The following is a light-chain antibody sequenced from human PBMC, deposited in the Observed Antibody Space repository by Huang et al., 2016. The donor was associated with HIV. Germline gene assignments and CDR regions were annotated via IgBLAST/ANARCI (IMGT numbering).Light chain of an antibody. V-gene: IGKV1-NL1*01. J-gene: IGKJ1*01. CDR3: QQYHSSWT. Sequence: DIQMTQSPPSLSASVGDRVTITCRASQGSRKSLAWYQQKPGKAPKHLVYGAARLESGDPSWFSGSGSGTNFTLAIGSLQPEDFATYYCQQYHSSWTFGEGPKVEIK. CDR1: QGSRKS. CDR2: GAA.